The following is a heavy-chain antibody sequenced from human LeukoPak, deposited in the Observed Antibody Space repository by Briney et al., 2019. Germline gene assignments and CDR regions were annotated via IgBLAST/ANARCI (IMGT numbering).Heavy chain of an antibody. CDR3: ATRPRIAPHAYYYYYGMDV. CDR2: FDPEDGET. V-gene: IGHV1-24*01. Sequence: ASVKVSRKVSGYTLTELSMHWVRQAPGKGLEWMGGFDPEDGETIYAQKFQGRVTMTEDTSTDTAYMELSSLRSEDTAVYYCATRPRIAPHAYYYYYGMDVWGQGTTVTVSS. CDR1: GYTLTELS. J-gene: IGHJ6*02. D-gene: IGHD6-13*01.